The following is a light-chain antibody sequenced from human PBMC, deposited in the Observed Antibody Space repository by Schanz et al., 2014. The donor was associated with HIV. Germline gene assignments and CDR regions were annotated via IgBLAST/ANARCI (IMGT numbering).Light chain of an antibody. CDR3: QQYNTLSRT. CDR2: AAS. CDR1: QSISSY. V-gene: IGKV1-39*01. J-gene: IGKJ1*01. Sequence: DIQMTQSPSSLSASVGDRVTITCRASQSISSYLNWYQQKPGRAPKLLIYAASSLQSGVPSRFSGSGSGTDFTLTISSLQPEDFATYYCQQYNTLSRTFGPGTKVE.